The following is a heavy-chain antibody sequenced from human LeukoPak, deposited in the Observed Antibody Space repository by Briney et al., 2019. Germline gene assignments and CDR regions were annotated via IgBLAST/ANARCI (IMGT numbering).Heavy chain of an antibody. Sequence: SQTLSLTCTVSGGSISSGGYYWSWIRQHPGKGLEWIGYIYYSGSTYYNPSLKSRVTISVDTSKNQFSLKLSSVTAADTAVYYCARLYCSSTSCYSGYFDYWGQGTLVTVSS. CDR1: GGSISSGGYY. V-gene: IGHV4-31*03. D-gene: IGHD2-2*01. CDR2: IYYSGST. CDR3: ARLYCSSTSCYSGYFDY. J-gene: IGHJ4*02.